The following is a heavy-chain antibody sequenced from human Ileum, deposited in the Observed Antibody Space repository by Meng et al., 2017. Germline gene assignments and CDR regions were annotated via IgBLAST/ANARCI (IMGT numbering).Heavy chain of an antibody. J-gene: IGHJ4*02. Sequence: WCRGLLKPSAALALTCAVYGGSFSGYYWSWIRQPPGKGLEWIGEINHSGSTNYNPSLKSRVTISVDTSKNQFSLKLSSVTAADTAVYYCARTRRGSSGWYMGYWGQGTLVTVSS. CDR3: ARTRRGSSGWYMGY. V-gene: IGHV4-34*01. CDR1: GGSFSGYY. D-gene: IGHD6-19*01. CDR2: INHSGST.